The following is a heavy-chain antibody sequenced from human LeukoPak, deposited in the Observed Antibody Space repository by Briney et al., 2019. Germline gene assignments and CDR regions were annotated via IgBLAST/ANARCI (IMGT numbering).Heavy chain of an antibody. V-gene: IGHV4-31*03. J-gene: IGHJ6*02. CDR1: GGSISSGGYY. Sequence: NPSETLSLTCTVSGGSISSGGYYWSWIRQHPGKGLEWIGYIYYSGSTYYNPSLESRVIISVDTSKNQFSLKLSSVTAADTAVYYCARVCKYQGSYYYYYGMDVWGQGATVTVSS. D-gene: IGHD2-2*01. CDR2: IYYSGST. CDR3: ARVCKYQGSYYYYYGMDV.